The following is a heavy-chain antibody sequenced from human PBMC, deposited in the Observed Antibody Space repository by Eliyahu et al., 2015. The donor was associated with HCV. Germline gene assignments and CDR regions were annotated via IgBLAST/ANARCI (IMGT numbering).Heavy chain of an antibody. CDR2: INPSGGIT. D-gene: IGHD1-26*01. CDR1: GYTFTNYY. V-gene: IGHV1-46*01. CDR3: AREREVGAPDFTFDY. J-gene: IGHJ4*02. Sequence: ASVKVSCKASGYTFTNYYMHWVRQAPGQGLEWMGVINPSGGITTYAQKFQGRVTMTRDTSTSPVYMDLSSLRSEDTAVYYCAREREVGAPDFTFDYWGQGTLVTVSS.